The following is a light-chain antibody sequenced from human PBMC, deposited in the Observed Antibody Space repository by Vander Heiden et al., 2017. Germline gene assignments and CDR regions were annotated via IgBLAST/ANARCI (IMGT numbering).Light chain of an antibody. CDR1: SSNIGAGYD. CDR3: QSYDSSLSVSYV. CDR2: GNS. V-gene: IGLV1-40*01. Sequence: QSVLTQPPSVSGAPRQRVTIPCTGSSSNIGAGYDVHWYQQLPGTAPKRLIYGNSNRPSGVPDRFSGSKSGTSASLAITGLQAEDEADYYCQSYDSSLSVSYVFGTGTKVTVL. J-gene: IGLJ1*01.